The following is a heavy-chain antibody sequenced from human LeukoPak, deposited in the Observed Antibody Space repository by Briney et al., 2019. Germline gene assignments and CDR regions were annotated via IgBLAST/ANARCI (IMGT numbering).Heavy chain of an antibody. V-gene: IGHV3-23*01. D-gene: IGHD6-19*01. J-gene: IGHJ4*02. CDR2: ITASARTT. Sequence: PGGSLTLSCEASGFNFRDYGMNWVRQAPGKGLEWVSGITASARTTYYADSVKGRFTIYRDNSKSTLSLQISSLRAEDTAVYYCAKDLDGSGMYGGSDSWGQGTPVTVSS. CDR3: AKDLDGSGMYGGSDS. CDR1: GFNFRDYG.